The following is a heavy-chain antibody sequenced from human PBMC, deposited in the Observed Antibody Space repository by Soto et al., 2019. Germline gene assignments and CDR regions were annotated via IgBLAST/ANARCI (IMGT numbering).Heavy chain of an antibody. J-gene: IGHJ6*02. CDR3: AKDAITSVSSRPAYGMDV. Sequence: HPRGSLRLSCAASGFTFDDYAMHWVRQAPGKGLEWVSGISWNSGSIGYADSVKGRFTISRDNAKNSLYLQMNSLRAEDTALYYCAKDAITSVSSRPAYGMDVWGQGTTVTVSS. V-gene: IGHV3-9*01. CDR2: ISWNSGSI. CDR1: GFTFDDYA. D-gene: IGHD1-20*01.